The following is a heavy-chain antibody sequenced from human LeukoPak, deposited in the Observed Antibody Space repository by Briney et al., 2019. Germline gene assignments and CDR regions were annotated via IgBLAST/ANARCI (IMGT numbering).Heavy chain of an antibody. CDR1: GFTFRSYW. CDR2: INTDESSA. Sequence: PGGSLRLSCAASGFTFRSYWMHWVRQVPGKGLVWVSRINTDESSATYADSVKGRFTISRDNAKNTLYLQMNSLRAEDTAVYYCARGTTGYNYGYLDYWGQGTLVTVSS. V-gene: IGHV3-74*01. CDR3: ARGTTGYNYGYLDY. J-gene: IGHJ4*02. D-gene: IGHD5-24*01.